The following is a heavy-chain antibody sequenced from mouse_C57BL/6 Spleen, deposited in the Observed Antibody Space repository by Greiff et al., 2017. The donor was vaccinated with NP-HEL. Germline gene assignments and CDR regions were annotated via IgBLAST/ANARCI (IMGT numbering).Heavy chain of an antibody. J-gene: IGHJ4*01. CDR1: GFTFSSYA. CDR2: ISDGGSYT. V-gene: IGHV5-4*01. Sequence: EVHLVESGGGLVKPGGSLKLSCAASGFTFSSYAMSWVRQTPEKRLEWVATISDGGSYTYYPDNVKGRFTISRDNAKNNLYLQMSHLKSEDTAMYYCARDNDGYAMDYWGQGTSVTVSS. CDR3: ARDNDGYAMDY. D-gene: IGHD2-12*01.